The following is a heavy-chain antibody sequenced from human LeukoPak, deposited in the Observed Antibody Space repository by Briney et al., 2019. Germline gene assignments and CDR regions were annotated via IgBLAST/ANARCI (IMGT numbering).Heavy chain of an antibody. CDR2: MNPNSGNT. CDR1: GYTLTNYD. Sequence: ASVKVSCKASGYTLTNYDINWVRQATGHGLEWMGWMNPNSGNTGYAQKFQGRVTITRNTSISTAYMELNSLRSEDTAVYYCARRVISSRDAFDIWGQGTMVTVSS. V-gene: IGHV1-8*01. D-gene: IGHD6-6*01. CDR3: ARRVISSRDAFDI. J-gene: IGHJ3*02.